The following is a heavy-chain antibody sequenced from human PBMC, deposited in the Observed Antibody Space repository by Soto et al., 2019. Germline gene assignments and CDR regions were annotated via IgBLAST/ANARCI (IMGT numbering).Heavy chain of an antibody. CDR2: IYYSGST. CDR1: GGSISSGDYY. Sequence: SETLSLTCTVSGGSISSGDYYWSWIRQPPGKGLEWIGYIYYSGSTYYNPSLKSRVTISVDTSKNQFSLKLSSVTAADTAVYYCARAFGVVTADAFDIWGQGTMVTVSS. J-gene: IGHJ3*02. D-gene: IGHD3-3*01. CDR3: ARAFGVVTADAFDI. V-gene: IGHV4-30-4*01.